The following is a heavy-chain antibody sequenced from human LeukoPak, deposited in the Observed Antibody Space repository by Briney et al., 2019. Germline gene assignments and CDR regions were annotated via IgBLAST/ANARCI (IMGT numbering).Heavy chain of an antibody. CDR2: ISGSGGST. V-gene: IGHV3-23*01. J-gene: IGHJ4*02. CDR3: AKDLDSSGYLGQIDY. Sequence: GGSLRLSCAASGFTFNSYDMSWVRQAPGKGLEWVSAISGSGGSTYHADSVKGRFTISRDNSKNTLYLQMNSLRAEDTAVYYCAKDLDSSGYLGQIDYWGQGTLVTVSS. CDR1: GFTFNSYD. D-gene: IGHD3-22*01.